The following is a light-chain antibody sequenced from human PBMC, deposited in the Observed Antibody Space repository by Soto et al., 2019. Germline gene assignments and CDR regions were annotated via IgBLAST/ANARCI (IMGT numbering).Light chain of an antibody. CDR1: KRISSN. CDR2: GAS. Sequence: EIVMTQSPATLSVSPGERATLYCKASKRISSNLAWYQQKPGQPPRILIYGASTRASGSPARFSGSGSGTEFTLTISGLQSEDFARYYCQQYNIWPPYTFGQGTKLEIK. V-gene: IGKV3-15*01. J-gene: IGKJ2*01. CDR3: QQYNIWPPYT.